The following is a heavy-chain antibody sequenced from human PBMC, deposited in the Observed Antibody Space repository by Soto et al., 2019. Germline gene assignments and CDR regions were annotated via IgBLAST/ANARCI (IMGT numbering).Heavy chain of an antibody. CDR2: VDGEGTGT. J-gene: IGHJ4*02. CDR3: GSVFEF. CDR1: GFTFTNYW. Sequence: VQLVESGGGVVQPGRSLRLSCAASGFTFTNYWMHWVRQVPGKGLEWVSRVDGEGTGTSYADSVKGRFTVSRDNAKSTVYLQMTNLRVEDTAVYYCGSVFEFWGQGTLAIVSS. D-gene: IGHD2-8*01. V-gene: IGHV3-74*02.